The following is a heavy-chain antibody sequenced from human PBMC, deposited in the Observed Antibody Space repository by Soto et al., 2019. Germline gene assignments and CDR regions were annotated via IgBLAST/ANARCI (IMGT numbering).Heavy chain of an antibody. CDR3: ARDPWAADY. V-gene: IGHV3-66*01. D-gene: IGHD3-16*01. Sequence: EVQLVESGGGLVQPGGSLRLSCAASGFTVSTKYMSWVRQAPGKGLEWVSVIYSGGSTFYADSVRGRFTISRDNSKNTVSLQMNGLRAEDTAVYYCARDPWAADYWGQGTLVTVSS. CDR1: GFTVSTKY. J-gene: IGHJ4*02. CDR2: IYSGGST.